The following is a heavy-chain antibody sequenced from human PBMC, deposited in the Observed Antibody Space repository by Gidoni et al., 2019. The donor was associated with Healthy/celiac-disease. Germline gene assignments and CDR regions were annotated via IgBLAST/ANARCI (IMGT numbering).Heavy chain of an antibody. D-gene: IGHD5-12*01. V-gene: IGHV5-51*01. Sequence: EVQLVQSGAEVKKPGESLKISCKGSGYSFTNYWIGWVRQMPGKGLEWMGIIYPGESDIRYSPSFQGQVTISADKSINTAYLQWSSLKASDTPMYYCARGVEMATFYFDYWGQGTLVTVSS. CDR2: IYPGESDI. CDR3: ARGVEMATFYFDY. J-gene: IGHJ4*02. CDR1: GYSFTNYW.